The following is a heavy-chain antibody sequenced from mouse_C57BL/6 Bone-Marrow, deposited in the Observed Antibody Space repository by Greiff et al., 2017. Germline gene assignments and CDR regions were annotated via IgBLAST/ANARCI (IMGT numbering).Heavy chain of an antibody. D-gene: IGHD1-1*01. J-gene: IGHJ2*01. V-gene: IGHV3-6*01. CDR3: ARSIYYYGSYYFDY. CDR1: GYSITSGYY. Sequence: ESGPGLVKPSQSLSLTCSVTGYSITSGYYWNWIRQFPGNKLEWMGYISYDGSNNYNPSLKNRISITRDTSKNQFFLKLNSVTTEDTATYYCARSIYYYGSYYFDYWGQGTTLTVSS. CDR2: ISYDGSN.